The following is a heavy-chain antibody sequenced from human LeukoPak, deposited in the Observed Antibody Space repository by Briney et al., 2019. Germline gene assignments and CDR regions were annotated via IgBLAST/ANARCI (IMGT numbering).Heavy chain of an antibody. Sequence: GGSLRLSCAASGFTVSSNYMNWVRQAPGKGLEWVSVIYSDGSTYYADSVRGRFTISRDNFKNTLYLQMNSLRAEDTAVFYCARGYGGYGYYFDYWGQGTLVIVSS. D-gene: IGHD5-12*01. J-gene: IGHJ4*02. CDR3: ARGYGGYGYYFDY. V-gene: IGHV3-53*01. CDR1: GFTVSSNY. CDR2: IYSDGST.